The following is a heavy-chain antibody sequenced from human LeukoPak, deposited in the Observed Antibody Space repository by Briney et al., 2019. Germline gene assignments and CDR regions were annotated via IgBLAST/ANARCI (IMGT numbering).Heavy chain of an antibody. D-gene: IGHD2-2*01. Sequence: ASVKVSCKASGYTFTSYAMHWVRQAPGQRLEWMGWINAGNGNTKYSQKFQGRVTITRGTSASTAYMELSSLRSEDTAVYYCARWLVVVPAAIAPYYYYGMDVWGQGTTVTVSS. CDR1: GYTFTSYA. J-gene: IGHJ6*02. CDR2: INAGNGNT. V-gene: IGHV1-3*01. CDR3: ARWLVVVPAAIAPYYYYGMDV.